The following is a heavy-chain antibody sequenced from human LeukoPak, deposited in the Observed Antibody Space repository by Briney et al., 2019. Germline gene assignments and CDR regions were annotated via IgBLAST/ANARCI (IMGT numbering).Heavy chain of an antibody. Sequence: SETLSLTCTVSGGSISSYYWSWIPQPAGKGLEWIGRIYTSGSTNYNPSLKSRVTMSVDTSKNQFSLKLSSVTAADTAVYYCARESADYGDRYYYGMDVWGQGTTVTVSS. V-gene: IGHV4-4*07. CDR3: ARESADYGDRYYYGMDV. J-gene: IGHJ6*02. CDR2: IYTSGST. CDR1: GGSISSYY. D-gene: IGHD4-17*01.